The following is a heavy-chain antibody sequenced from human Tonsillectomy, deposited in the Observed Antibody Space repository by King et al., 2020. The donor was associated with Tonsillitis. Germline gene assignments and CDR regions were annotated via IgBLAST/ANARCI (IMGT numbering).Heavy chain of an antibody. Sequence: VQLQESGPGLVKPSETLSLTCSVSGGSISSYYWSWIRQPPGKGLEWIGYIYHSGSTNYNPSXKXRVTISVDTSKNQFSLKLGSVXAADTAVYYCARVKAAPXGESXXXFDYXWFDPWGQXXXVTVSS. V-gene: IGHV4-59*01. D-gene: IGHD6-13*01. CDR1: GGSISSYY. J-gene: IGHJ5*02. CDR2: IYHSGST. CDR3: ARVKAAPXGESXXXFDYXWFDP.